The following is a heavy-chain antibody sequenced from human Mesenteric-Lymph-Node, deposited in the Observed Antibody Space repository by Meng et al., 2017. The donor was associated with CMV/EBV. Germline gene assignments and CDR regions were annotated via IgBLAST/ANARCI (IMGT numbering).Heavy chain of an antibody. Sequence: FSLTTSGVGVGWIRQSPGKALEFLAFIFWDDDRRYNPSLKGTVTITNDTSKNEVVLTLTNMDPVDTATYYCAHSSKGRGYTYGYVDYWGQGTLVTVSS. V-gene: IGHV2-5*02. CDR2: IFWDDDR. CDR3: AHSSKGRGYTYGYVDY. CDR1: FSLTTSGVG. J-gene: IGHJ4*02. D-gene: IGHD5-18*01.